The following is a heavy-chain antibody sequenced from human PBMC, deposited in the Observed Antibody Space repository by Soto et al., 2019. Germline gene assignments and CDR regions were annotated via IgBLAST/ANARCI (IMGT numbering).Heavy chain of an antibody. CDR2: INGDGSST. V-gene: IGHV3-74*01. CDR1: GFTFSSYA. CDR3: ARESHGANSL. J-gene: IGHJ4*02. Sequence: PGGSLRLSCAASGFTFSSYAMSWVRQAPGKGLVWVSRINGDGSSTGYADSVKGRFTISRDNAKNTLYLQMNSLRAEDTAVYYCARESHGANSLRGQGTLVTVSS. D-gene: IGHD4-17*01.